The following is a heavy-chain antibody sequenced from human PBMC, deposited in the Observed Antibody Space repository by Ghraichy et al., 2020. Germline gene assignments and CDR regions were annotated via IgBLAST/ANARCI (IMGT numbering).Heavy chain of an antibody. D-gene: IGHD6-19*01. V-gene: IGHV3-30*02. CDR3: AGEHYTNGWYVGYFDY. CDR2: IRFDGTNQ. Sequence: GGSLRLSCAASGFTFNTYGMHWVRQAPGKGLEWVASIRFDGTNQYYADSVRGRFTVSRDNSKNTLYLQINSLRAEDTAVYYCAGEHYTNGWYVGYFDYWGEGTLVTVFS. CDR1: GFTFNTYG. J-gene: IGHJ4*02.